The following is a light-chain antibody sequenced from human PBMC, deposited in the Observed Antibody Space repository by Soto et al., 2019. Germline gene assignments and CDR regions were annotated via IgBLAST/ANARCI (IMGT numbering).Light chain of an antibody. CDR3: SSYTSSSTS. CDR2: DVS. CDR1: SSDVGGYNY. V-gene: IGLV2-14*01. Sequence: QSVLTQPASVSGSPVQSITISCTGTSSDVGGYNYVSWYQQHPGKAPKLMIYDVSNRPSGVSNRFSGSKSGNTASLTISGLQAEDEADYYCSSYTSSSTSFGTGTKVTVL. J-gene: IGLJ1*01.